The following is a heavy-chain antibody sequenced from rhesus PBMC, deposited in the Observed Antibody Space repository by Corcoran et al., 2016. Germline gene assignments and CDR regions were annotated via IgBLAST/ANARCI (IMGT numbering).Heavy chain of an antibody. CDR3: ARAGGSWKGNYVDY. CDR1: GGSISSNY. J-gene: IGHJ4*01. Sequence: QLQLQESGPGLVKPSETLSLTCAVSGGSISSNYWSWIRQPPGQGLEWIGRISGSGGSTDYNPSPKSRVNISTDTAKNQFALKLSAVTAADTAVYYCARAGGSWKGNYVDYWGQGVLVTVSS. D-gene: IGHD6-25*01. V-gene: IGHV4-173*01. CDR2: ISGSGGST.